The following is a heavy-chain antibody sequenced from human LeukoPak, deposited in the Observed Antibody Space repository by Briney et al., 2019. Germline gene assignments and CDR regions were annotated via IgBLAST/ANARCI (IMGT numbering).Heavy chain of an antibody. CDR2: IKSDGRGV. CDR1: GVPFSNSW. D-gene: IGHD1/OR15-1a*01. J-gene: IGHJ6*04. CDR3: AGGNSMDV. V-gene: IGHV3-7*03. Sequence: GGSLRLSCAVSGVPFSNSWMYWVRQAPGKGLEGVANIKSDGRGVSYVDSVKGRFIISRDNARNSLYLQVNSLRVEDTAVYFCAGGNSMDVWGKGTAVTVSS.